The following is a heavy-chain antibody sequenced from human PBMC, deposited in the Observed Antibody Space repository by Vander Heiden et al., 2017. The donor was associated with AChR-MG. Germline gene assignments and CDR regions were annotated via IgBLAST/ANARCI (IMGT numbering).Heavy chain of an antibody. CDR3: ARDHWVGAPTWNFDL. J-gene: IGHJ2*01. CDR2: ISGSGGST. Sequence: EVQLLESGGALVQPGGSLRLSCPASGVTFSNYAMSWVRQARGKGLEWVSGISGSGGSTYYPDSVKGRFTISRDNSKNTLYLQMNSLRADDTAVYYCARDHWVGAPTWNFDLWGRGTLVTVSS. D-gene: IGHD1-26*01. CDR1: GVTFSNYA. V-gene: IGHV3-23*01.